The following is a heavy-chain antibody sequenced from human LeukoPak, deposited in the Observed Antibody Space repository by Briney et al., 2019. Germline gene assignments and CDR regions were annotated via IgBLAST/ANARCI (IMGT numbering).Heavy chain of an antibody. V-gene: IGHV1-46*01. CDR3: ARDCSGGSCYSGLSWFDP. CDR2: INPSGGST. D-gene: IGHD2-15*01. CDR1: GYTFTRYY. J-gene: IGHJ5*02. Sequence: GASVKVSCKASGYTFTRYYMHWVRQAPGQGLEWMAMINPSGGSTTYAQKFQGRVTMTTDTSTSTAYMELRSLRSDDTAVYYCARDCSGGSCYSGLSWFDPWGQGTLVTVSS.